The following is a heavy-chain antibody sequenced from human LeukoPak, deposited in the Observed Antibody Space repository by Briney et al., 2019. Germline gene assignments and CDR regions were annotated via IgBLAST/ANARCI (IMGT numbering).Heavy chain of an antibody. J-gene: IGHJ4*02. Sequence: PGGSLRLSCAASGFTVSSNYMSWVRQAPGKGLEWVSVIYSGGSTYYADSVKGRFTISRDNSKNTLYLQMNSLRAEDTAVYYCATHGRDYDYVWGSYLWGQGTLVTVSS. CDR2: IYSGGST. D-gene: IGHD3-16*02. CDR3: ATHGRDYDYVWGSYL. V-gene: IGHV3-53*01. CDR1: GFTVSSNY.